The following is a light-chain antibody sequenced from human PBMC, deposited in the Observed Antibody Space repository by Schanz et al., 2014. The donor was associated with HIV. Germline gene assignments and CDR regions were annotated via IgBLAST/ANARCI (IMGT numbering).Light chain of an antibody. CDR1: QSVLYSSNNKNF. CDR3: QQYYSTPLQVT. J-gene: IGKJ4*01. CDR2: WAS. V-gene: IGKV4-1*01. Sequence: DIVMTQSPDSLAVSLGERATINCKSSQSVLYSSNNKNFLAWYQQKPGQPPKLLIYWASTRDSGVPDRFSGSGSGTDFSLTISSLQAEDVAVYYCQQYYSTPLQVTFGGGTKVDIK.